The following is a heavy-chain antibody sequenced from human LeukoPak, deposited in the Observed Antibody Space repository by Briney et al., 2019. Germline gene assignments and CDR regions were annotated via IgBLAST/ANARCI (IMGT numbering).Heavy chain of an antibody. CDR2: ISSSSSYI. V-gene: IGHV3-21*01. D-gene: IGHD3-3*01. CDR1: GFTFSSYS. Sequence: GGSLRLSCAASGFTFSSYSMNWVRLAPGKGLEWVSSISSSSSYIYYADSVKGRFTISRDNSMDTLYLQMNSLRPEDTAIYYCAREGTYFGVTLDYWGQGTLVTVSS. CDR3: AREGTYFGVTLDY. J-gene: IGHJ4*02.